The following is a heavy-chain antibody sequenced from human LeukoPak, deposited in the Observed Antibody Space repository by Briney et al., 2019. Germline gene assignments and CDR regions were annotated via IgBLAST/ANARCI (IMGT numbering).Heavy chain of an antibody. CDR2: ISRSATTI. J-gene: IGHJ4*02. Sequence: GGSLSLSCAASGFTFSSYEMNWVRQAPGKGLEWVSSISRSATTIYYADSVKGRFTISRDNAKNSLYLQMNSLRAEDTAVYFCARVGALSSSWLLYWGQGTLVTVSA. CDR1: GFTFSSYE. D-gene: IGHD6-13*01. CDR3: ARVGALSSSWLLY. V-gene: IGHV3-48*03.